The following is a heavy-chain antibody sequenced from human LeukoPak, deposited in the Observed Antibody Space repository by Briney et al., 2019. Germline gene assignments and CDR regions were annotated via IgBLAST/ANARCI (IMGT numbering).Heavy chain of an antibody. CDR2: ICTVGDP. D-gene: IGHD3-3*01. V-gene: IGHV3-13*05. J-gene: IGHJ3*02. CDR1: GFTFSRYD. CDR3: ARGFLGDAFDI. Sequence: PGGSLRLSCAASGFTFSRYDMHWVRQATGKGLEWVSAICTVGDPFYPGSVKGRFTISRENAKSSLYLQMNSLRAGDTAVYYCARGFLGDAFDIWGQGTMVTVSS.